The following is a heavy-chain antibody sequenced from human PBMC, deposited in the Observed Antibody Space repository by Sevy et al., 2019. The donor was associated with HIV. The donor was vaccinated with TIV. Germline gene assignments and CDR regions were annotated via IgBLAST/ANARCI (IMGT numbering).Heavy chain of an antibody. J-gene: IGHJ4*02. CDR3: ARGKSGYGYGVDY. D-gene: IGHD5-18*01. V-gene: IGHV3-66*01. CDR1: GFPVSSNY. Sequence: GGSLRLSCAASGFPVSSNYMSWVRQAPGKGLEWVSVIYSDGSTYQADSVKGRFTISRDNSKNTLYLQMNSLRVEDTAVYYCARGKSGYGYGVDYWGQGTLVTVSS. CDR2: IYSDGST.